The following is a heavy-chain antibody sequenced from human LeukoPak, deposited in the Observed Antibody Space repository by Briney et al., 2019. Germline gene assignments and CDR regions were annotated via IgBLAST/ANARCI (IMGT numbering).Heavy chain of an antibody. CDR3: AREIGYCTNGVCPPFAP. Sequence: ASVKVSCKASGGTFSSYAISWVRQAPGQGLEWMGGIIPIFGTANYAQKFQGGVTITADESTSTAYMELSSLRSEDTAVYYCAREIGYCTNGVCPPFAPWGQGTLVTVSS. V-gene: IGHV1-69*01. CDR2: IIPIFGTA. J-gene: IGHJ5*02. CDR1: GGTFSSYA. D-gene: IGHD2-8*01.